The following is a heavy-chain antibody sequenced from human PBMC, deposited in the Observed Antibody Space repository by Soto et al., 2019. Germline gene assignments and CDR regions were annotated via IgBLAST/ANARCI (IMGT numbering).Heavy chain of an antibody. CDR1: GGSISGYY. CDR3: ARSDGRY. J-gene: IGHJ4*02. CDR2: FYYSGST. V-gene: IGHV4-59*01. Sequence: SETLSLTCTVSGGSISGYYWSWIRQPPGKGLEWIGYFYYSGSTDYNPSLKSRVTISVDTSKNQFSLKLSSVTAADTAVYYCARSDGRYWGQGTLVTVSS.